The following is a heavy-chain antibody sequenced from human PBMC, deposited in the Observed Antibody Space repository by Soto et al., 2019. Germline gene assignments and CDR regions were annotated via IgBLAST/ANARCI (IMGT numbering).Heavy chain of an antibody. J-gene: IGHJ6*03. D-gene: IGHD3-16*02. CDR1: GGTFSSYT. CDR3: ARSPRDYDYIWGSYRYYYMDV. CDR2: IIPILGIA. Sequence: QVQLVQSGAEVKKPGSSVKVSCKASGGTFSSYTISWVRQAPGQGLEWMGRIIPILGIANYAQKFQGRVTITADKSTSTAYMELSSRRSEDTAVYYCARSPRDYDYIWGSYRYYYMDVWGKGTTVTVSS. V-gene: IGHV1-69*02.